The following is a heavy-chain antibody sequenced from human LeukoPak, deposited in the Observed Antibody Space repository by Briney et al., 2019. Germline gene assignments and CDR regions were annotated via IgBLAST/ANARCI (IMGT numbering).Heavy chain of an antibody. CDR3: ARGRGSSGYYPLNYYYYYYMDV. V-gene: IGHV4-38-2*02. Sequence: SETLSLTCTVSGYSISSGYYWGWIRQPPGKGLEWIGSIYHRGSTSYNPSLKSRVTISVDTSKNQFSLKLSSVTAADTAVYYCARGRGSSGYYPLNYYYYYYMDVWGKGTTVTISS. CDR1: GYSISSGYY. J-gene: IGHJ6*03. CDR2: IYHRGST. D-gene: IGHD3-22*01.